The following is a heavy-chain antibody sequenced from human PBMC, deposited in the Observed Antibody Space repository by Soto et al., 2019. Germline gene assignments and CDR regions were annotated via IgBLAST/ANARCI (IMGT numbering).Heavy chain of an antibody. Sequence: QLQLQVSGPGLVKPSETLSLTCTVSGGSISSSSYYWGWIRQPPGKGLEWIGNIYYSGSTYYNPSLKSRVTISVDTSKNQFSLRLSSVTAADTAVYYCARRQSSPWFDPWGQGTLVTVSS. V-gene: IGHV4-39*01. D-gene: IGHD2-15*01. CDR3: ARRQSSPWFDP. J-gene: IGHJ5*02. CDR1: GGSISSSSYY. CDR2: IYYSGST.